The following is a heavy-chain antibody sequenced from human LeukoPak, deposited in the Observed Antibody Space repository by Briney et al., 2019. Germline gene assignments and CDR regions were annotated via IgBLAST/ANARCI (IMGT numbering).Heavy chain of an antibody. V-gene: IGHV3-23*01. Sequence: AGGSLRLSCAASGFTFISYAMSWVRQAPGKGLEWGSAISGIGGSTYYADFVKGRFTISRDNSKNTLYLQMNSLRAEDTAVYYCAKDVLEEAAAAPDAFDIWGQGTMVPVSS. CDR2: ISGIGGST. CDR1: GFTFISYA. D-gene: IGHD6-13*01. J-gene: IGHJ3*02. CDR3: AKDVLEEAAAAPDAFDI.